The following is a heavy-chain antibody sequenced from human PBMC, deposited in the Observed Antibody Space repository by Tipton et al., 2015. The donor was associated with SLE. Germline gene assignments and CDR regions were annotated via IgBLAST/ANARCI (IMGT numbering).Heavy chain of an antibody. CDR1: GGSFSDYY. Sequence: TLSLTCAVYGGSFSDYYWSWIRQPPGKGLEWIGEINHSGSTNYNPSLKSRVTISVDTSKNQFSLKLSSVTAADTAVYYCARADRIAAAGYYYYYGMDVWGQGTTVTVSS. D-gene: IGHD6-13*01. CDR3: ARADRIAAAGYYYYYGMDV. J-gene: IGHJ6*02. V-gene: IGHV4-34*01. CDR2: INHSGST.